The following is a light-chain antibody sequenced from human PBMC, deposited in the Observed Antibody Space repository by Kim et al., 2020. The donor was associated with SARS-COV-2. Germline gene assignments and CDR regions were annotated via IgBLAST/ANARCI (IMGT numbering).Light chain of an antibody. CDR2: GAS. Sequence: PGERATLSCRASQSVSSSYLAWYQQKPGQPPRLLIYGASSRATGIPDRFSGSGSGTDFTLTISRLEPEDFAVYYCQQYGSSPPMYTFGQGTKLEIK. CDR3: QQYGSSPPMYT. J-gene: IGKJ2*01. V-gene: IGKV3-20*01. CDR1: QSVSSSY.